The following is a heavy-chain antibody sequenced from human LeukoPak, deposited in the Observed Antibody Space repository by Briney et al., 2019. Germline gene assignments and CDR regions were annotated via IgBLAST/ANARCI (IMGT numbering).Heavy chain of an antibody. CDR2: IYPGDSDT. D-gene: IGHD6-13*01. CDR1: GYSFTSYW. V-gene: IGHV5-51*01. J-gene: IGHJ6*02. Sequence: GESLKISCKGSGYSFTSYWIGWVRQMPGKGLEWMGIIYPGDSDTRYSPSFQGQVTISAHKSISTAYLQWSSLKASDTAMYYCARLYSSLIPYYYYGMDVWGQGTTVTVSS. CDR3: ARLYSSLIPYYYYGMDV.